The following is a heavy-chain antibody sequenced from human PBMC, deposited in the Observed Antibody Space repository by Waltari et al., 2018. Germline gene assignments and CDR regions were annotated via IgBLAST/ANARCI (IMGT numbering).Heavy chain of an antibody. CDR2: ISGSGGST. Sequence: EVQLLESGGGLVQPGGSLRLSCAASGFTFSSYAMSWVRQAPGKGLGGVSAISGSGGSTYYADSVKGRFTISRDNSKNTLYLQMNSLRAEDTAVYYCAKAPSYGSGSLWGQGTLVTVSS. CDR3: AKAPSYGSGSL. D-gene: IGHD3-10*01. CDR1: GFTFSSYA. J-gene: IGHJ4*02. V-gene: IGHV3-23*01.